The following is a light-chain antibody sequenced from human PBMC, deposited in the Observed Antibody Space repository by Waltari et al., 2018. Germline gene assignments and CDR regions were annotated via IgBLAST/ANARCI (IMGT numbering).Light chain of an antibody. CDR1: QSISSY. CDR2: AAS. V-gene: IGKV1-39*01. Sequence: IQMTQSLSSLSAYVGDSVTIPCRASQSISSYLNWYQQKPGKAPKLLIYAASSLQSGVPSRFSGSGSGTDFTLTISSLQPEDFATYYCQQSYSIPGFTFGPGTKVDIK. CDR3: QQSYSIPGFT. J-gene: IGKJ3*01.